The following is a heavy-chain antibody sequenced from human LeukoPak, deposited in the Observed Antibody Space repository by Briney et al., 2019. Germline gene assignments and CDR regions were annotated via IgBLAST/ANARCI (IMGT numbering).Heavy chain of an antibody. Sequence: ASVKVSCKASGYTFTSYGISWVRQAPGQGLEWMGWISAYNGNTNYAQKLQGRVTMTTDTSTSTAYMELRSLRSDDTAVYYCARGHYDFWSGYYIYYFDYWGQGTLVTVSS. CDR1: GYTFTSYG. CDR3: ARGHYDFWSGYYIYYFDY. CDR2: ISAYNGNT. D-gene: IGHD3-3*01. J-gene: IGHJ4*02. V-gene: IGHV1-18*01.